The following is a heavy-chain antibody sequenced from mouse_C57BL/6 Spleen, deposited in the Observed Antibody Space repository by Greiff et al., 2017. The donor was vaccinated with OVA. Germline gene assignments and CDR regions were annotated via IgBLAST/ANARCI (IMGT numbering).Heavy chain of an antibody. D-gene: IGHD2-3*01. V-gene: IGHV3-1*01. Sequence: EVKLMESGPGMVKPSQSLSLTCTVTGYSITSGYDWHWIRHFPGNKLEWMGYISYSGSTNYTPSLKSRISITHDTSKNHFFLKLNSVTTEDTATYYCASRGGYSAWFAYWGQGTLVTVSA. CDR2: ISYSGST. CDR3: ASRGGYSAWFAY. CDR1: GYSITSGYD. J-gene: IGHJ3*01.